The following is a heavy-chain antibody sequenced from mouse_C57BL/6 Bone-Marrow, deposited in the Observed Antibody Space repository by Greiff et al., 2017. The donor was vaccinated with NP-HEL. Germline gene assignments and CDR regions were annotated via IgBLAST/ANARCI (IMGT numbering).Heavy chain of an antibody. CDR1: GYTFTSYD. V-gene: IGHV1-85*01. J-gene: IGHJ2*01. D-gene: IGHD2-3*01. CDR2: IYPRDGST. Sequence: VQRVESGPELVKPGASVKLSCKASGYTFTSYDINWVKQRPGQGLEWIGWIYPRDGSTKYNEKFKGKATLTVDTSSSTAYMELHSLTSEDSAVYFCASPIYDGPLYFDYWGQGTTLTVSS. CDR3: ASPIYDGPLYFDY.